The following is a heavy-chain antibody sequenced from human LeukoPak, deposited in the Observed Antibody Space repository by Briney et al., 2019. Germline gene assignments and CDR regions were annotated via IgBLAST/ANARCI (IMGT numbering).Heavy chain of an antibody. Sequence: GGSLRLSCAASGFTVSTNYMNWVRQAPGKGLEWVSSISSSSSYIYYADSVKGRFTISRDNAKNSLYLQMNSLRAEDTAVYYCASGDPYYYDSSGYYRDYWGQGTLVTVSS. J-gene: IGHJ4*02. CDR3: ASGDPYYYDSSGYYRDY. CDR1: GFTVSTNY. CDR2: ISSSSSYI. V-gene: IGHV3-21*01. D-gene: IGHD3-22*01.